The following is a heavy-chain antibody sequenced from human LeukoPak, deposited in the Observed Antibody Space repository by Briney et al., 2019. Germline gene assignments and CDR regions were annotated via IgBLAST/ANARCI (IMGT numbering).Heavy chain of an antibody. CDR3: ARGGGNFDY. CDR1: EFTFSSYT. V-gene: IGHV3-21*01. D-gene: IGHD2-15*01. CDR2: ISSTSTYI. J-gene: IGHJ4*02. Sequence: GGSLRLSCAASEFTFSSYTINWVRQAAGKGLEGVSSISSTSTYISYADSVKGRFTISRDNANNSLYLQMNSLRAEDTAVYYCARGGGNFDYWGQGTLVTVSS.